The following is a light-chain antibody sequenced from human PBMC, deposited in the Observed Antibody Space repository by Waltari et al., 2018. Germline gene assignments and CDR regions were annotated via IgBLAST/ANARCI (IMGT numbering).Light chain of an antibody. Sequence: EIVLTQSPGTLSLSPGARATLSCRASQSVGRFIVWYQQKPGQAPRLLIYEASRRAPGTPDRFSGSGSGTDFSLTISGLEPEDFAVYYCQNHERLPATFGQGTKVEIK. CDR1: QSVGRF. CDR3: QNHERLPAT. J-gene: IGKJ1*01. CDR2: EAS. V-gene: IGKV3-20*01.